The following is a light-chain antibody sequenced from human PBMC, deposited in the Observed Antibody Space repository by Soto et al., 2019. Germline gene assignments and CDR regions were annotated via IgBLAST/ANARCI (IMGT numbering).Light chain of an antibody. Sequence: EIVLTQSPATLSLSPGERATLSCRASQSVTSSYLAWYQHKPGQAPRLLIYGASNRATGIPGRFSGSGSGTHFTLTISRLEPEDFAVYYCQQYGGSMYTFGQGTKLEI. CDR2: GAS. CDR3: QQYGGSMYT. V-gene: IGKV3-20*01. CDR1: QSVTSSY. J-gene: IGKJ2*01.